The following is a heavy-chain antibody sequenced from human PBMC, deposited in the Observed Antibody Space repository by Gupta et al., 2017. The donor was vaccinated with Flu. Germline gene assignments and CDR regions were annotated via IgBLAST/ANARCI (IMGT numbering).Heavy chain of an antibody. D-gene: IGHD2-15*01. Sequence: EVKKPGASVKVSCKASGYTFTSYGISWVRQAPGQGLEWMGWISAYNGNTNYAQKLQGRVTMTTDTSTSTAYMELRSLRSDDTAVYYCARDLKYCSGGSCYPAFDPWGQGTLVTVSS. CDR3: ARDLKYCSGGSCYPAFDP. J-gene: IGHJ5*02. CDR2: ISAYNGNT. V-gene: IGHV1-18*01. CDR1: GYTFTSYG.